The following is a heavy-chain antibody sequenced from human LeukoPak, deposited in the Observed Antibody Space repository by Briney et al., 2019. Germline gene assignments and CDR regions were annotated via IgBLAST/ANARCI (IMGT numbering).Heavy chain of an antibody. J-gene: IGHJ6*02. Sequence: ASVKVSCKASGGTFSSYAISWVRQAPGQGLEWMGGIIPIFGTANYAQKFQGRVTITADESTSTAYMELSSLRSEDTAVYYCAWGYLGYCSSTSCYKGHYYYYYGMDVWGQGTTVTVSS. CDR3: AWGYLGYCSSTSCYKGHYYYYYGMDV. D-gene: IGHD2-2*02. CDR1: GGTFSSYA. CDR2: IIPIFGTA. V-gene: IGHV1-69*13.